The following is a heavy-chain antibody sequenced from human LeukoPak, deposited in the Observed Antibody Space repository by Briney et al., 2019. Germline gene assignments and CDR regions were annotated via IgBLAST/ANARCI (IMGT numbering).Heavy chain of an antibody. CDR1: GGSISSYY. CDR3: ARDGYNSAPNVFDI. D-gene: IGHD5-24*01. CDR2: IYYNGNT. V-gene: IGHV4-59*12. J-gene: IGHJ3*02. Sequence: PSETLSLTCTVSGGSISSYYWSWIRQPPGKGLEWIGYIYYNGNTNYNPSLKSRVTISVDTSKNQFSLKLSSVTAADTAVYYCARDGYNSAPNVFDIWGQGAMVTVSS.